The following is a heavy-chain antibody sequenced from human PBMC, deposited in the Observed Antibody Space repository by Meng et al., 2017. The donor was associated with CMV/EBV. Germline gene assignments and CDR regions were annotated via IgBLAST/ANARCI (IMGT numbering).Heavy chain of an antibody. Sequence: GESLKISCAASRFTVSSYYMSWVRQAPGKGLEWVSVIYSGGSTYYADSVKGRFTISRDNSKNTLYLQMNSLRAEDTAVYYCARDGPYGDPLHYWGQGNPGHRLL. D-gene: IGHD4-17*01. CDR1: RFTVSSYY. V-gene: IGHV3-66*02. CDR3: ARDGPYGDPLHY. J-gene: IGHJ4*01. CDR2: IYSGGST.